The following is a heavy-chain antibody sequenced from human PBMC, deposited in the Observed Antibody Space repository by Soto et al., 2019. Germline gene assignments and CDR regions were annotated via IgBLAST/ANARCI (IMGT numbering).Heavy chain of an antibody. CDR1: GASVSSSSYY. V-gene: IGHV4-61*01. Sequence: SETLSLTCTVSGASVSSSSYYWSWIRQPPGQGLEWIGYIYYSGSTNYNASLRGRVTISLDSSKSQFSLKLRSVSAADTAVYYCARIDFNSWLHFDPWGQGTLVTVSS. D-gene: IGHD6-13*01. J-gene: IGHJ5*02. CDR2: IYYSGST. CDR3: ARIDFNSWLHFDP.